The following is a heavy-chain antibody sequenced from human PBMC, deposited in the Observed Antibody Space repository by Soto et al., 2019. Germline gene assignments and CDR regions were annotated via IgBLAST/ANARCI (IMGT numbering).Heavy chain of an antibody. CDR2: ISYDGSTK. CDR3: AKNLYDAFDI. CDR1: GFTFGTFG. Sequence: GGSLRLSCEASGFTFGTFGMHWVRQAPGKGLQWVTLISYDGSTKYYADSVKGRFTISRDNSKNTLYLQMNSLRPEDTAVYYCAKNLYDAFDIWGQGTLVTVSS. V-gene: IGHV3-30*18. J-gene: IGHJ3*02.